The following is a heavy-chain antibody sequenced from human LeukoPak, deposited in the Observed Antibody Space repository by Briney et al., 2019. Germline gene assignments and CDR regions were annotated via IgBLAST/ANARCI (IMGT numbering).Heavy chain of an antibody. CDR1: GFTFSSYA. J-gene: IGHJ4*02. V-gene: IGHV3-23*01. CDR3: AKDRGSIAVAGIDY. Sequence: PGGSLRLSCAASGFTFSSYAMSWVRQAPGKALEWVSAISGTVGSTYYADSVKGRFTISRDNSKNTLYLQMNSLRAEDTAVYYCAKDRGSIAVAGIDYWGQGTLVTVSS. CDR2: ISGTVGST. D-gene: IGHD6-19*01.